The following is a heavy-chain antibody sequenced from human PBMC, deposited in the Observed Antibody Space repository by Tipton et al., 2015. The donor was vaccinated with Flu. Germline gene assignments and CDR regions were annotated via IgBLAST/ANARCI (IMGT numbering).Heavy chain of an antibody. CDR3: ATEKGYYFDTSGYYYAFDY. CDR2: IYYSGNT. D-gene: IGHD3-22*01. J-gene: IGHJ4*02. CDR1: GGSISSSSYY. Sequence: TLSLTCTVSGGSISSSSYYWGWIRQPPGKGLEWIGSIYYSGNTYYNPSLKSRVTISVDTSRNQFSLKLSSVTAADTAVYYCATEKGYYFDTSGYYYAFDYWGQGTLVTVSS. V-gene: IGHV4-39*02.